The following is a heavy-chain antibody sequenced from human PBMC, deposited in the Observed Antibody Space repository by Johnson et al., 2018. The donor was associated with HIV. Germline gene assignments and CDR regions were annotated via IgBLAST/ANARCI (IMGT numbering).Heavy chain of an antibody. CDR1: GFTFSSYA. J-gene: IGHJ3*02. Sequence: QMLLVESGGGVVQPGRSLRLSCAASGFTFSSYAMHWVRQAPGTALDWVAVISYDGSNKYYADSVKGRFTISRDNSKNTLYLQINSLRAEDTAVYYCASFAAAGDAFDIWGQGTMVTVSS. V-gene: IGHV3-30-3*01. CDR2: ISYDGSNK. CDR3: ASFAAAGDAFDI. D-gene: IGHD6-13*01.